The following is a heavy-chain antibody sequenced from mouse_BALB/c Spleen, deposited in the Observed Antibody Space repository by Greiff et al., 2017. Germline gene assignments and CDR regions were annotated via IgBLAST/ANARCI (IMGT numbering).Heavy chain of an antibody. J-gene: IGHJ1*01. CDR1: GYTFTDYN. Sequence: EVQLQQSGPELVKPGASVKISCKASGYTFTDYNMHWVKQSHGKSLEWIGYIYPYNGGTGYNQKFKSKATLTVDNSSSTAYMELRSLTSEDSAVYYCARGRYYGSSPSWYFDVWGAGTTVTVSS. CDR3: ARGRYYGSSPSWYFDV. V-gene: IGHV1S29*02. CDR2: IYPYNGGT. D-gene: IGHD1-1*01.